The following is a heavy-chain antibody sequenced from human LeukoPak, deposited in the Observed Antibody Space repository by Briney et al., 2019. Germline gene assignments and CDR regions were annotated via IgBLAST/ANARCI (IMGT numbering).Heavy chain of an antibody. CDR3: AKDPTHFRVWDDYDNTRLNY. V-gene: IGHV3-30*02. CDR2: IQYDGSYK. D-gene: IGHD3-22*01. Sequence: GGSLRLSCAASEFTFSSYGMHWVRQAPGKGLEWVAFIQYDGSYKDYGDSVKGRFTISRDNSKNTLYLQMNSLRAEDTAVYYCAKDPTHFRVWDDYDNTRLNYWGQGTLVTVSS. CDR1: EFTFSSYG. J-gene: IGHJ4*02.